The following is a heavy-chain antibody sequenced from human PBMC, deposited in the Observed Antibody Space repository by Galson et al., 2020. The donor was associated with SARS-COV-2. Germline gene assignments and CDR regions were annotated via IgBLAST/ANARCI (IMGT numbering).Heavy chain of an antibody. V-gene: IGHV4-31*03. CDR2: IYYSGST. CDR1: GGSISSGGYY. CDR3: ARASRTIFGVVKHFDY. Sequence: ETSETLSLTCTVSGGSISSGGYYWSWIRQHPGKGLEWIGYIYYSGSTYYNPSLKSRVTISVDTSKNQFSLKLSFVTAADTAVYYCARASRTIFGVVKHFDYWGQGTLVTVSS. J-gene: IGHJ4*02. D-gene: IGHD3-3*01.